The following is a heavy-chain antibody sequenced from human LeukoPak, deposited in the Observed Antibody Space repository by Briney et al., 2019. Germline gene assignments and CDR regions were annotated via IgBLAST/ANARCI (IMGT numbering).Heavy chain of an antibody. J-gene: IGHJ4*02. V-gene: IGHV3-30-3*02. CDR2: MSDDGTKE. CDR3: AKDLSSGDNSFDY. Sequence: GGSLRLSCAASGFTFSSYAMHWVRQAPGKGLEWVALMSDDGTKEYYAGSMRGRFTISRDNSKNTLYLQLSTLRAEDTAVYYCAKDLSSGDNSFDYWGQGTLVTVSS. D-gene: IGHD2-21*01. CDR1: GFTFSSYA.